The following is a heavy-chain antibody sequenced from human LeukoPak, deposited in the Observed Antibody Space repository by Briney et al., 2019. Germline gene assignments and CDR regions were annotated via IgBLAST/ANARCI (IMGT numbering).Heavy chain of an antibody. V-gene: IGHV3-48*01. CDR2: ISSSSSNI. J-gene: IGHJ6*03. CDR1: GFTFSSYS. D-gene: IGHD6-13*01. Sequence: GGSLRLSCAASGFTFSSYSMNWVRQAPGKGLEWVSYISSSSSNIYYADSVKGRFTISRDNAKNSLYLQMNSLRAEDTAVYYCARDKAESTSWYTVYYYYYYMDVWGKGTTVTVSS. CDR3: ARDKAESTSWYTVYYYYYYMDV.